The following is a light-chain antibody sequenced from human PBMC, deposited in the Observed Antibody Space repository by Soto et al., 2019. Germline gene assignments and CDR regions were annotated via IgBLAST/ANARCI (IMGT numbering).Light chain of an antibody. CDR3: QQRSNWPLT. V-gene: IGKV3-11*01. J-gene: IGKJ5*01. CDR1: QSVTSY. Sequence: VMTQAPATLSVSPGERATLSCRASQSVTSYLAWYQQKPGQAPRLLIYDASSRATGIPARFSGSGSGIDFTLTISSLEPEDFAVYYCQQRSNWPLTFGQVTRLEIK. CDR2: DAS.